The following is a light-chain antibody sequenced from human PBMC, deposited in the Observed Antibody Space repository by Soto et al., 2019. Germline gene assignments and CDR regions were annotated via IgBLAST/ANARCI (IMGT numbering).Light chain of an antibody. J-gene: IGKJ5*01. CDR2: STS. CDR3: QQYTSLPIT. CDR1: QSIATPY. Sequence: EVVLTQSPGTLSLSPGDRVTLSCKASQSIATPYLAWYQQTFGQAPRLLISSTSKRAPDIPDRFSGAGSGTDFTLTISRLESEDSGVDYCQQYTSLPITFGQGTRLVI. V-gene: IGKV3-20*01.